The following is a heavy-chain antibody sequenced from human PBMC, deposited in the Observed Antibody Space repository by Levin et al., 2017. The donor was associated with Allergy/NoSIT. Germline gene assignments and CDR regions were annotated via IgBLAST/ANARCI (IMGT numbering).Heavy chain of an antibody. J-gene: IGHJ6*02. CDR1: GYSFTSYW. V-gene: IGHV5-51*01. D-gene: IGHD1-1*01. CDR3: ARVGEGTPLDNYYYGMDV. Sequence: KVSCKESGYSFTSYWIGWVRQMPGKGLEWMGIIYPGDSDTRYSPSFQGQVTISADKSISTAYLQWSSLKASDTAMYYCARVGEGTPLDNYYYGMDVWGQGTTVTVSS. CDR2: IYPGDSDT.